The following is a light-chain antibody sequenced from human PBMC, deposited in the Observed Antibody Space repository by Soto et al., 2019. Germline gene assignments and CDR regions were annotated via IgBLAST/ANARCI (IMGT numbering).Light chain of an antibody. J-gene: IGKJ1*01. CDR2: KVS. CDR3: MQGTHWPWT. CDR1: QSLVYSDGNTY. V-gene: IGKV2-30*01. Sequence: DVVMTQSPLSLPVTLGQPASISCRSSQSLVYSDGNTYLSWFQQRPGQSPRRLIYKVSNRDSGVPDRFSGSESGTGFTLKISRVEAEDVGIYYCMQGTHWPWTFGQGTKVEIK.